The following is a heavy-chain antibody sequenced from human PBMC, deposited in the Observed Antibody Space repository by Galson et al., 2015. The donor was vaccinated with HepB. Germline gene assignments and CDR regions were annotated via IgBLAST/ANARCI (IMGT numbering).Heavy chain of an antibody. Sequence: SVKVSCKASGYTFTSYAMHWVRQAPGQRLEWMGWINAGNGNTKYSQKFQGRVTITRDTSASTAYMELSSLRSEDTAVYYCARGPPVVVPAANYYYYYMDVWGKGTTVTVSS. CDR1: GYTFTSYA. D-gene: IGHD2-2*01. CDR3: ARGPPVVVPAANYYYYYMDV. CDR2: INAGNGNT. V-gene: IGHV1-3*01. J-gene: IGHJ6*03.